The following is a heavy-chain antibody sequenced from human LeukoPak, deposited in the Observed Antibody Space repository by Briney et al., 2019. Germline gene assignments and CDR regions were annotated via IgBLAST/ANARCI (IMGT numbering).Heavy chain of an antibody. CDR3: ATYRRVWEIDY. Sequence: PSQTLSLTCTLSGDSASIGTSYWAWIRHPPGKGLEWIGSIYYSGSTNYNPSLKSRVTISIDTSKNQFSFRLSSVTATDTAVYYCATYRRVWEIDYWGQGTLVTVSS. V-gene: IGHV4-39*01. D-gene: IGHD3-16*01. J-gene: IGHJ4*02. CDR2: IYYSGST. CDR1: GDSASIGTSY.